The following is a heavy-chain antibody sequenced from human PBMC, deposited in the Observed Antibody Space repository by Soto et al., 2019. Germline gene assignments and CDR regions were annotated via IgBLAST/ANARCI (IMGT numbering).Heavy chain of an antibody. D-gene: IGHD2-8*01. Sequence: EVQLLESGGGLVQPGGSLRLSCAASGFTFSSYAMSWVRQAPGKGLDWVSSLSGSGDSTYYADSVKGRFTISRNNSKNTLYLQVNSLRAEDTAVYYCAKGNGVEAEWFDDWGQGTLVTVSS. V-gene: IGHV3-23*01. CDR3: AKGNGVEAEWFDD. J-gene: IGHJ4*02. CDR1: GFTFSSYA. CDR2: LSGSGDST.